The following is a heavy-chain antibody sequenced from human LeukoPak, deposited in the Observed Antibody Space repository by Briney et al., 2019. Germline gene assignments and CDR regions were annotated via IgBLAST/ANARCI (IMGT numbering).Heavy chain of an antibody. CDR2: IRSKAYGGTT. CDR3: TRAVAVAGTGFVDY. J-gene: IGHJ4*02. CDR1: GFTFGDYA. Sequence: GGSLRLSCTASGFTFGDYAMSWFRQAPGKGLEWVGFIRSKAYGGTTEYAASVKGRFTISRVDSKSIAYLQMNSLKTEDTAVYYCTRAVAVAGTGFVDYWGQGTLVTVSS. D-gene: IGHD6-19*01. V-gene: IGHV3-49*03.